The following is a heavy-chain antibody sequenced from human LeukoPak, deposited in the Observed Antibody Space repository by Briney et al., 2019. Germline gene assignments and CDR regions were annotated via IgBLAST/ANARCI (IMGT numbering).Heavy chain of an antibody. Sequence: XHSGSTHYNPSLKSRVTISVDTSKNQFSLKLSSVTAADTAVYYCARVKWGSGSYYNVYWFDPWGQGTLVTVSS. CDR3: ARVKWGSGSYYNVYWFDP. J-gene: IGHJ5*02. V-gene: IGHV4-34*01. D-gene: IGHD3-10*01. CDR2: XHSGST.